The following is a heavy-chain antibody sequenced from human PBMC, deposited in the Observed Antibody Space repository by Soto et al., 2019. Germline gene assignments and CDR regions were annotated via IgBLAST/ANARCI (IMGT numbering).Heavy chain of an antibody. V-gene: IGHV3-74*01. D-gene: IGHD2-8*01. CDR2: ISSDGTTT. CDR1: GFTFTKYW. J-gene: IGHJ4*02. Sequence: EVQLVESGGGLVQPGEALRLSCAASGFTFTKYWMHWVRLAPGKGPGWVSYISSDGTTTDYADSVKGRFTISRDNANNMLYLQMDSLRVEDMAVYYCAIQDCTNDVCLEAAVTVGGALEYWGQGAQVTVSS. CDR3: AIQDCTNDVCLEAAVTVGGALEY.